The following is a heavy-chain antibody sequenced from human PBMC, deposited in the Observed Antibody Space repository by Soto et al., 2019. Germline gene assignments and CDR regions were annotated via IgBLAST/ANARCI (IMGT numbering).Heavy chain of an antibody. V-gene: IGHV1-3*01. J-gene: IGHJ4*02. CDR3: ARDQNWNLGIFDY. CDR2: INAGNGNT. D-gene: IGHD1-1*01. Sequence: QVQLVQSGAEVKKPGASVKVSCKASGYTFTSYAMHWVRQAPGQRLEWMGWINAGNGNTKYSQKFQGRVTITRDTSASTAYMELSSLRSEDTAVYCCARDQNWNLGIFDYWGQGTLVTVSS. CDR1: GYTFTSYA.